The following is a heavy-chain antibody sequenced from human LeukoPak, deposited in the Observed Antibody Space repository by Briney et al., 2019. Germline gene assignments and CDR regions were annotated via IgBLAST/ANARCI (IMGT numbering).Heavy chain of an antibody. CDR3: ARGLIVRGVLNRDYYFDY. CDR2: IYSGGDT. V-gene: IGHV3-53*01. D-gene: IGHD3-10*01. CDR1: GFTVSNND. Sequence: PGGSLRLSCAASGFTVSNNDMNWVRQAPGKGLEWVSVIYSGGDTSYADSVKGRFTISRDNSKNTVYLQMNSLRAEDTAVYYCARGLIVRGVLNRDYYFDYWGKGTLATVSS. J-gene: IGHJ4*02.